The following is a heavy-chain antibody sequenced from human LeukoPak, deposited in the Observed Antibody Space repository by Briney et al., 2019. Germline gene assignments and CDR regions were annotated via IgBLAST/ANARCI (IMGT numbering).Heavy chain of an antibody. CDR3: ARDDKGIAVALDAFDI. D-gene: IGHD6-19*01. CDR1: GFTFSNYG. J-gene: IGHJ3*02. V-gene: IGHV3-21*01. Sequence: GGSLRLSCAASGFTFSNYGMHWVRQAPGKGLEWVSSISSSSSYIYYADSVKGRFTISRDNAKNSLYMQMNSLRAEDTAVYYCARDDKGIAVALDAFDIWGQGTMVTVSS. CDR2: ISSSSSYI.